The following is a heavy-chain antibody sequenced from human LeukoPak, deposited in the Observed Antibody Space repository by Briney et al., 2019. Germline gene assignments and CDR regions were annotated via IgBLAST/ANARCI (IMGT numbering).Heavy chain of an antibody. J-gene: IGHJ4*02. CDR2: IYYSAST. CDR3: ASYGPRIAARPYFDY. D-gene: IGHD6-6*01. V-gene: IGHV4-61*01. Sequence: SETLSLTCTVSGGSVSSGSYYWSWIRQPPGKGLEWIGYIYYSASTNYNPSLKSRVTISVDTSKNQFSLKLSSVTAADTAVYYCASYGPRIAARPYFDYWGQGTLVTVSS. CDR1: GGSVSSGSYY.